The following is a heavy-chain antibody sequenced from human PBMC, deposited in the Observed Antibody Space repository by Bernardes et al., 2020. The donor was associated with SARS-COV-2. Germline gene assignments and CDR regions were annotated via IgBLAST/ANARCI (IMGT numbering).Heavy chain of an antibody. CDR2: IGTADDT. D-gene: IGHD3-3*01. CDR3: LRGFLRRASHDTFDI. V-gene: IGHV3-13*04. J-gene: IGHJ3*02. CDR1: GFTFSTYD. Sequence: GGSLRLSCAASGFTFSTYDMHWVRQTTGKGLEWVSGIGTADDTYYPDSVRGRFTISRENAKHSLYLQMNSLRAGDTAVYYCLRGFLRRASHDTFDIWGQGTMVTVSS.